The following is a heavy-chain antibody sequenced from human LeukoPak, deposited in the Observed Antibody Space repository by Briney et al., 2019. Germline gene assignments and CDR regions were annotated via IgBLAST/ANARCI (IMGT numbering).Heavy chain of an antibody. J-gene: IGHJ5*02. D-gene: IGHD2-21*02. Sequence: PSETLSLTCTVSGGSMTGYYWAWIRQPPGKRLEWIGYVHSSGGTKYNPSLKSRVTVSIDMSKNQFSLNLRSVTAADTAAYYCAKLANCGDDCYDRPHWFDPWGQGRLVTDSS. CDR3: AKLANCGDDCYDRPHWFDP. CDR2: VHSSGGT. V-gene: IGHV4-59*08. CDR1: GGSMTGYY.